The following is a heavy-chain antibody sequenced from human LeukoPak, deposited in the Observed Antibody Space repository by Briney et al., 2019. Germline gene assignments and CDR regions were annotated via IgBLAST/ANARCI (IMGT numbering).Heavy chain of an antibody. Sequence: SETLSLTCTVSGGSISSYYWSWIRQPPGKGLEWIGYIYYSGSTNYNPSLKSRVTISVDTSKNQFSLKLSSVTAADTAVYYCAVHTVVTRVIGYWGQGTLVTVSS. J-gene: IGHJ4*02. CDR3: AVHTVVTRVIGY. D-gene: IGHD4-23*01. CDR2: IYYSGST. V-gene: IGHV4-59*08. CDR1: GGSISSYY.